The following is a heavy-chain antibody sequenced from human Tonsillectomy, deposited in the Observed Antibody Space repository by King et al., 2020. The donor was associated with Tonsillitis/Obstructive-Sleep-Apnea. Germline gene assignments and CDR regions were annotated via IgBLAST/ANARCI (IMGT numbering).Heavy chain of an antibody. CDR3: AKDPYYASGEFDY. CDR2: ISWNSGSI. J-gene: IGHJ4*02. V-gene: IGHV3-9*01. CDR1: GFTFDDYA. D-gene: IGHD3-10*01. Sequence: VQLVESGGGLVQPGRSLSLSCAASGFTFDDYAMHWVRQAPGKGLEWVSGISWNSGSIGYADSVKGRFTISRDNAKNSLYLQMNSLRAEDTALYYCAKDPYYASGEFDYWGQGTLVTVSS.